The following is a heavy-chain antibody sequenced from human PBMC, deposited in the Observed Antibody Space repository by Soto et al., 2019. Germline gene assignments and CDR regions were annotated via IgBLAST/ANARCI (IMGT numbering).Heavy chain of an antibody. Sequence: SETLSLTCTVSGGSISSYYWSWIRQPPGKGLEWIGYIYYSGSTNYNPSLKSRVTISVDTSKNQFSLKLSSVTAADTAVYYCARQGSCDIYSSQFDYWGQGTLVTVSS. D-gene: IGHD3-10*01. CDR3: ARQGSCDIYSSQFDY. J-gene: IGHJ4*02. CDR2: IYYSGST. CDR1: GGSISSYY. V-gene: IGHV4-59*01.